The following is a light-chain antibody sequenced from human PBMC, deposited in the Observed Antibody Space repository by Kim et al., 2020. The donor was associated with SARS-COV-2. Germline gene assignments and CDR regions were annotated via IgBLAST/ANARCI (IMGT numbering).Light chain of an antibody. J-gene: IGLJ2*01. CDR1: SSDVGSYNL. Sequence: VFGSPGQSITLSCTGTSSDVGSYNLVSWYQQHPGKAPKRMIYEVSKRPSGVSNRFSGSKSGNTASLTISWLQAEDEADYYCCSYVVFGGGTQLAVL. V-gene: IGLV2-23*02. CDR2: EVS. CDR3: CSYVV.